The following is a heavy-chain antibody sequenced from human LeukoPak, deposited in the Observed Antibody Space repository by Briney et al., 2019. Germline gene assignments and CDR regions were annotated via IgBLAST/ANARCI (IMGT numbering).Heavy chain of an antibody. J-gene: IGHJ4*02. Sequence: SETLSLTCTVSGGSISSYYWSWIRQPAGKGLEWIGRIYTSGSTHYNPSLKSRVTISVDKSKNQFSLKLSSVTAADTAVYYCARGYSSSWYSDYWGQGTLVTVSS. CDR3: ARGYSSSWYSDY. CDR2: IYTSGST. V-gene: IGHV4-4*07. D-gene: IGHD6-13*01. CDR1: GGSISSYY.